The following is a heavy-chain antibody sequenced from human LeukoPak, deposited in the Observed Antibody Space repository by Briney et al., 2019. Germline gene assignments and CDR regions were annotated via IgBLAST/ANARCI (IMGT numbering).Heavy chain of an antibody. V-gene: IGHV3-21*01. Sequence: GGSLRLSCAASGFTFSSYSMNWVRQAPGKGLEWVSSISSSSSYIYYADSVKGRFTISRDNAKNSLYLQMNSLRAEDTAVYYCARERYNDSSGYYYPDYWGQGTLVTVSS. J-gene: IGHJ4*02. CDR3: ARERYNDSSGYYYPDY. CDR1: GFTFSSYS. D-gene: IGHD3-22*01. CDR2: ISSSSSYI.